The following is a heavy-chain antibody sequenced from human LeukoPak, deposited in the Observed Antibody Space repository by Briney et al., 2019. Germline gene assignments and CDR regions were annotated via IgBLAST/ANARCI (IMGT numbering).Heavy chain of an antibody. V-gene: IGHV3-48*04. CDR1: GVTFSSYS. D-gene: IGHD3-22*01. CDR2: ISSSGTKI. Sequence: GGSLRLSCSAAGVTFSSYSMHWVRQAPGRGLEWVSYISSSGTKIQYADSVKGRFTISRDNAKNPLYLHMDRLSLEEPAFYYRARDHFDSSGYVEPWGQGPLVTVSS. J-gene: IGHJ5*02. CDR3: ARDHFDSSGYVEP.